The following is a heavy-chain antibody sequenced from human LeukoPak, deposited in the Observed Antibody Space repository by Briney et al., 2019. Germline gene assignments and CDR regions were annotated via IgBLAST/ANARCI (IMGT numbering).Heavy chain of an antibody. D-gene: IGHD6-19*01. J-gene: IGHJ3*02. CDR3: ARDPGYSSGRNAFDI. Sequence: RGSLRLSCAASGFTFSSYSMNWVRQAPGKGLEWVSSISTTSSYIYYADSVEGRFTISRDNAKNSLYLQMNSLRAEDTAVYYCARDPGYSSGRNAFDIWGQGTMVTVSS. V-gene: IGHV3-21*01. CDR2: ISTTSSYI. CDR1: GFTFSSYS.